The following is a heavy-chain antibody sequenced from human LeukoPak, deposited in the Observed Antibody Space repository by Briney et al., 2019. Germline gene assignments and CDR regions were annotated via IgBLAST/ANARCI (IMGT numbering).Heavy chain of an antibody. CDR2: INPNSGGT. V-gene: IGHV1-2*02. CDR1: GYTFTGYY. Sequence: GASVKVSCKASGYTFTGYYMHWVRQAPGQGLEWMGWINPNSGGTIYAQKFQGRVTMTEDTSTDTAYMELSSLRSEDTAVYYCATNQISSGWYFDYWGQGTLVTVSS. J-gene: IGHJ4*02. D-gene: IGHD6-19*01. CDR3: ATNQISSGWYFDY.